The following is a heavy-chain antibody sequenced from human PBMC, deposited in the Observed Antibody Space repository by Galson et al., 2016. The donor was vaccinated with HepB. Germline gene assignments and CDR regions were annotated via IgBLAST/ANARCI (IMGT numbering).Heavy chain of an antibody. CDR2: IYHSGST. CDR1: GASISSSNW. D-gene: IGHD1-26*01. CDR3: AISGSYRYSDS. V-gene: IGHV4-4*02. J-gene: IGHJ4*02. Sequence: ETLSLTCAVSGASISSSNWWSWVRQSPGKALEWIGNIYHSGSTNSNPSFKSRLSLSVDKSKNQFSLNLTSVTAADTAVYYCAISGSYRYSDSWGQGTLVTVSS.